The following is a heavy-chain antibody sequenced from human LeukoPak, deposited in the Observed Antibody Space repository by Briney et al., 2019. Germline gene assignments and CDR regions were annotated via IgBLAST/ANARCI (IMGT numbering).Heavy chain of an antibody. J-gene: IGHJ6*02. Sequence: PSETLSLTCTVSGGSISSYYWSWIRQPAGKGLEWIGRIYTSGSTNYNPSLKSRVTMSVDTSKNQFSLKLSSVTAADTAVYYCARHLTMVRGVAVYGMDVWGQGTTVTVSS. CDR3: ARHLTMVRGVAVYGMDV. D-gene: IGHD3-10*01. CDR1: GGSISSYY. CDR2: IYTSGST. V-gene: IGHV4-4*07.